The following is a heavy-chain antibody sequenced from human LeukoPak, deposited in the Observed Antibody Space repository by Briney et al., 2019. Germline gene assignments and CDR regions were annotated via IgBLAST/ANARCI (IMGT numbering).Heavy chain of an antibody. D-gene: IGHD6-19*01. CDR3: VRDVGWYRFDY. Sequence: GGSLRLSCAASGFTFSSYAMSWVRQAPGQGLEWVAHIKQDGSERKYVDSVKGRFTISRDNAKKSLYLQMNSLRAEDTAIYYCVRDVGWYRFDYWGQGALVTVSS. V-gene: IGHV3-7*03. CDR1: GFTFSSYA. J-gene: IGHJ4*02. CDR2: IKQDGSER.